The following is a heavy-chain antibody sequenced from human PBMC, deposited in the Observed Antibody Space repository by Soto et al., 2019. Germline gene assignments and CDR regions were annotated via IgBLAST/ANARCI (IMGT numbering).Heavy chain of an antibody. CDR3: ARHVPASGSGSYYNEGYGMDV. J-gene: IGHJ6*02. CDR1: GGSISSSSYY. D-gene: IGHD3-10*01. CDR2: IYYSGST. V-gene: IGHV4-39*01. Sequence: SETLSLTCTVSGGSISSSSYYWGWIRQPPGKGLEWIGSIYYSGSTYYNPSLKSRVTISVDTSKNQFSLKLSSVTAADTAVYYCARHVPASGSGSYYNEGYGMDVWGQGTTVTVSS.